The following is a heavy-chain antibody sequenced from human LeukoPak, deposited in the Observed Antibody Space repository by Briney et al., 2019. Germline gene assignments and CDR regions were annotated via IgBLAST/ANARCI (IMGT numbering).Heavy chain of an antibody. CDR1: GFTFRTYG. V-gene: IGHV3-30*02. CDR2: IRDDGSNK. D-gene: IGHD5-18*01. J-gene: IGHJ4*02. Sequence: PGGSLRLSCAAPGFTFRTYGMHWVRQAPGKGLEWVAFIRDDGSNKYYADSVKGRFTISRDNSKNTPYLQMNSLRAEDTAVYYCAKDFDGYTYGNLDFWGQGTLVTVSS. CDR3: AKDFDGYTYGNLDF.